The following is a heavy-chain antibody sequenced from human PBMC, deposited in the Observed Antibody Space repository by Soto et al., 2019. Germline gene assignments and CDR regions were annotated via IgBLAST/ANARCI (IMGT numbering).Heavy chain of an antibody. V-gene: IGHV3-23*01. J-gene: IGHJ4*02. CDR3: AKGHDSSGYYYMHGTHFDH. D-gene: IGHD3-22*01. CDR2: LSSSGSST. CDR1: GFTFSSYA. Sequence: EVQLLESGGGLVQPGKSLRLSCEASGFTFSSYAMSWVRQAPGKGLEWVSALSSSGSSTYYADSVKGRFTISRDNSKNTLYLQMNSLRAEDTAVYYCAKGHDSSGYYYMHGTHFDHWGQGTLVTVSS.